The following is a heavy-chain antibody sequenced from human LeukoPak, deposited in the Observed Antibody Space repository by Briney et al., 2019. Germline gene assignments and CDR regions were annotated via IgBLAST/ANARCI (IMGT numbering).Heavy chain of an antibody. D-gene: IGHD2-2*01. Sequence: ASVKVSCKASGYTFTSYGISWVRQAPGQGLEWMGWISAYNGNTNYAQKLQGRVTMTTDTSTSTAYMELRSLRSDDTAVYYCARAEAYCSSTSCMGYWGQGTLATVSS. J-gene: IGHJ4*02. CDR2: ISAYNGNT. CDR3: ARAEAYCSSTSCMGY. CDR1: GYTFTSYG. V-gene: IGHV1-18*01.